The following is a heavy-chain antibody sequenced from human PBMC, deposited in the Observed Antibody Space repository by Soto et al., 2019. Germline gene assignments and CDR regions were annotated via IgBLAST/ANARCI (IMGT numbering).Heavy chain of an antibody. CDR2: IDSSGEK. V-gene: IGHV2-26*01. Sequence: QVTLKESGPVLVKPTETLTLRCTVSGLSITDSEMGVSWIRQPPGQPLEWLAHIDSSGEKSYRTFLKRRLAISKDTSKRQIVLTMTNMDPADTATYYCARRHLAVAVSPWFDPWGQGIPVTVSS. CDR3: ARRHLAVAVSPWFDP. J-gene: IGHJ5*02. D-gene: IGHD6-19*01. CDR1: GLSITDSEMG.